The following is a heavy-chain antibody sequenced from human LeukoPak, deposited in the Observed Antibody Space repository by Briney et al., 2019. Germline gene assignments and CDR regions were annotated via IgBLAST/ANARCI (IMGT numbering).Heavy chain of an antibody. CDR2: INHSGST. Sequence: PSGTLSLTCAVSGGSFSGYYWSGIRQPPGKGLEWSGEINHSGSTNYNPSLKSRVTISVDTSKNQFSLKLSSVTAADTAVYYCAREGRITMVRGVRHWFDHWGQGTLVTVSS. CDR3: AREGRITMVRGVRHWFDH. D-gene: IGHD3-10*01. J-gene: IGHJ5*02. V-gene: IGHV4-34*01. CDR1: GGSFSGYY.